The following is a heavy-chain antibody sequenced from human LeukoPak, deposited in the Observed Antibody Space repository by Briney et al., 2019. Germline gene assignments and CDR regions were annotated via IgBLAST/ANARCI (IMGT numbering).Heavy chain of an antibody. CDR1: GFTFSSYA. V-gene: IGHV3-23*01. Sequence: PGGSLRLSCAASGFTFSSYAMRWVRQAPGKGLEWVSAISCSGGSTYYADSVMGRFTISRDNSKNTLYLQMNSLRAEDTAVYYCAKTRGGYHFDYWGQGTLVTVSS. D-gene: IGHD5-12*01. J-gene: IGHJ4*02. CDR3: AKTRGGYHFDY. CDR2: ISCSGGST.